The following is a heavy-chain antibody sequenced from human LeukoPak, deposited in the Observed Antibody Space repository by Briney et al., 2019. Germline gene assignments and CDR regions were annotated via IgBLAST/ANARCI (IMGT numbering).Heavy chain of an antibody. J-gene: IGHJ5*02. CDR2: ISSSSDYI. Sequence: GGSLRLSCAASGFTFRDYYMAWIRQAPGKGLEWVSYISSSSDYIYHADSVKGRFTISRDNPKKSLYLQMNSLRAEDTAVYYCARGATTTRFGRFDPWGQGTLVIVSS. CDR1: GFTFRDYY. V-gene: IGHV3-11*06. D-gene: IGHD4-17*01. CDR3: ARGATTTRFGRFDP.